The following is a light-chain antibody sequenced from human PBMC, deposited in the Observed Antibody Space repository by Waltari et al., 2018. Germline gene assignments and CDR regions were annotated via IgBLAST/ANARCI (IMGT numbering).Light chain of an antibody. V-gene: IGKV3-11*01. CDR3: QERSNWPGGS. CDR1: QSVNTY. J-gene: IGKJ4*01. CDR2: DAS. Sequence: EIVFTQSPATVSLSPGESATLSCRASQSVNTYLAWYKQKPGQAPRLLIYDASNRATGIPARFVGSGSGTDFTLTISSLEAEDFAVYYCQERSNWPGGSFGGGTKVDIK.